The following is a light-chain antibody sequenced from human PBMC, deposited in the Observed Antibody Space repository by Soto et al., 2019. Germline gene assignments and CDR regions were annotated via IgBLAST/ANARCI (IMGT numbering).Light chain of an antibody. CDR1: SSDVGGYNY. CDR3: CSYAGSQTWV. Sequence: QSVLTQPRSVSGSPGQSVTISCTGTSSDVGGYNYVSWYQQHPGKAPKLIIYDVSKRPSGVPDRFSGSRSGNTASLTISGLQAEDEADYYCCSYAGSQTWVFGGGTKLNVL. V-gene: IGLV2-11*01. CDR2: DVS. J-gene: IGLJ3*02.